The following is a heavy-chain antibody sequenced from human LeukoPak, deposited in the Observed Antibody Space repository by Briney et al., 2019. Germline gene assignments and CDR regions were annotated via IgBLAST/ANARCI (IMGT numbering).Heavy chain of an antibody. D-gene: IGHD6-19*01. CDR3: ARDGLAVAGTGFDY. CDR2: ISYDGSNK. J-gene: IGHJ4*02. CDR1: GFTFSNYA. V-gene: IGHV3-30*01. Sequence: PGGSLRLSCVVSGFTFSNYAMSWVRQAPGKGLEWVAVISYDGSNKYYADSVKGRFTISRDNSKNTLYLQMNSLRAEDTAVYYCARDGLAVAGTGFDYWGQGTLVTVSS.